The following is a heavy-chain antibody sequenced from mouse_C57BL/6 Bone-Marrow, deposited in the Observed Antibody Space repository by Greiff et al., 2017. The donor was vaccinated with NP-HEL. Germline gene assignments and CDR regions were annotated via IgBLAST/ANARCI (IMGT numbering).Heavy chain of an antibody. CDR3: ARFGWLLDY. Sequence: QVQLKQSGAELLKPGASVKLSCKATGYTFTGSWIEWVKLRPGHGLEWIGEILPGSGSTNYIEKFKGKATFTADTSSNTAYMQLSSLTTENSAIYNCARFGWLLDYWGQGTTLTVSS. CDR2: ILPGSGST. D-gene: IGHD1-2*01. V-gene: IGHV1-9*01. J-gene: IGHJ2*01. CDR1: GYTFTGSW.